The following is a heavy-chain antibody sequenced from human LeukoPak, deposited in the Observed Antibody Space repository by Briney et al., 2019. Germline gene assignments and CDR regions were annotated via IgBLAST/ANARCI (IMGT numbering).Heavy chain of an antibody. Sequence: GGSLRLSCAASGFTFSSYAMSWVRQAPGKGLEWVSAISGSGGSTYYADSVKGRFTISRDNSKNTLYLQMNSLRGEDTAVYSCAKGAAGDNIVATIVGTDYWGQGTLVTVSS. CDR2: ISGSGGST. CDR3: AKGAAGDNIVATIVGTDY. D-gene: IGHD5-12*01. J-gene: IGHJ4*02. V-gene: IGHV3-23*01. CDR1: GFTFSSYA.